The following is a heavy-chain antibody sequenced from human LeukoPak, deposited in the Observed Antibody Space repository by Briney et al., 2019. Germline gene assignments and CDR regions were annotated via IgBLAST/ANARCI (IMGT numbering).Heavy chain of an antibody. CDR3: ARAGELRYMDV. J-gene: IGHJ6*03. V-gene: IGHV3-11*04. CDR2: IKGTGLTT. CDR1: GFIFSDYY. Sequence: GGSLRLSCAASGFIFSDYYMAWIRQAPGKGLEWISTIKGTGLTTYYADSVKGRVTISRDNDKNSLFLQMSSLRADDTGIYYCARAGELRYMDVWGKGTAVTVSS. D-gene: IGHD3-16*01.